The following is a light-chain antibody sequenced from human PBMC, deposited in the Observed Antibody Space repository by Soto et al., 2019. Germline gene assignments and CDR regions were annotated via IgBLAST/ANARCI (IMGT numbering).Light chain of an antibody. Sequence: EIVLTQSPGTLSLSPGERATLSCRASQSVKNSYLAWYQKKPGQSPRLVIYGVSNSATGIPSRFSGRVFGTDLTVTISSLEPEDFAVYYCEKYDGSPRTFGQGTTVAIK. CDR1: QSVKNSY. CDR2: GVS. J-gene: IGKJ1*01. V-gene: IGKV3-20*01. CDR3: EKYDGSPRT.